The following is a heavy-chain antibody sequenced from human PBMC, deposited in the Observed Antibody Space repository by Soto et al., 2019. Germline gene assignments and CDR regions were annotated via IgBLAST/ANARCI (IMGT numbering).Heavy chain of an antibody. V-gene: IGHV3-11*01. CDR3: ARDVLGYCSGGSCAGTYGMDV. CDR2: ISSSGSTI. D-gene: IGHD2-15*01. CDR1: GCTFSDYY. J-gene: IGHJ6*02. Sequence: GWLRRSGSASGCTFSDYYMSWIRQAAGKGLEWVSYISSSGSTIYYADSVKGRFTIPRDNAKNSLYLQMNSLRAEDTAVYYCARDVLGYCSGGSCAGTYGMDVWGQGTKVTVYS.